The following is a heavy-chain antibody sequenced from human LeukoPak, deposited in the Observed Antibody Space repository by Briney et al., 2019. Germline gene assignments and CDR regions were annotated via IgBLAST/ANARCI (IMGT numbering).Heavy chain of an antibody. Sequence: PRRSLRLSCEASGFTFSSYGMHWVRQAPGKGLEWVAVIWYDGSDKYYADSVKGRFSISRDNSKNTLYLQMNSLRAEDTAVYYCARELPPVVNFYFDSWGQGTLVTVSS. CDR2: IWYDGSDK. J-gene: IGHJ4*02. D-gene: IGHD3-22*01. CDR1: GFTFSSYG. V-gene: IGHV3-33*01. CDR3: ARELPPVVNFYFDS.